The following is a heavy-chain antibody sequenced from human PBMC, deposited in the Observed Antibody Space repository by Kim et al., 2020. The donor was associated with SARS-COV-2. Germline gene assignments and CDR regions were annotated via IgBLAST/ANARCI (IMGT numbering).Heavy chain of an antibody. D-gene: IGHD3-10*01. Sequence: ASVKVSCKASGYALTVYYLHWVRQAPGQGLEWMGRFNPNSGDTNYAQNFQCRVTMTRDKSINTAYMELKRLRSDDTALYYCARDRDIIRGASTKFNWLAPWGHGTLDTGSS. CDR3: ARDRDIIRGASTKFNWLAP. J-gene: IGHJ5*02. CDR1: GYALTVYY. V-gene: IGHV1-2*06. CDR2: FNPNSGDT.